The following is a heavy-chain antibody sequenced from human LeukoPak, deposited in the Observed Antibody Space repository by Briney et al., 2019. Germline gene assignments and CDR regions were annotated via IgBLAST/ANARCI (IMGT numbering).Heavy chain of an antibody. J-gene: IGHJ4*02. CDR2: IYYSGST. V-gene: IGHV4-59*01. D-gene: IGHD6-19*01. CDR1: GGSISSYY. Sequence: SETLSLTCTVSGGSISSYYWSLIRQPPGKGLEWIGYIYYSGSTNYNPSLKSRVTIAVDTSKNQFSLKLRAVTAADTAVYYCAALPGIAVAGTAYWGQGTLVTVSS. CDR3: AALPGIAVAGTAY.